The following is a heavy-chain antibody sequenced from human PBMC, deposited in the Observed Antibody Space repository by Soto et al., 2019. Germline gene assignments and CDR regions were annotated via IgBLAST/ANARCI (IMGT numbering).Heavy chain of an antibody. V-gene: IGHV3-23*01. CDR3: EKGSYTNYNWFDP. CDR1: GFTFSSHA. J-gene: IGHJ5*02. D-gene: IGHD4-4*01. CDR2: MSGSGDNT. Sequence: EVQLLESGGGLVQPGGSLRLSCAASGFTFSSHAMSWVRQAPGKGLEWVSSMSGSGDNTYHADSVKGRFTVSRDNSKNTLYLPMNSLRVEDTAVYSCEKGSYTNYNWFDPWGQGTLVTVPS.